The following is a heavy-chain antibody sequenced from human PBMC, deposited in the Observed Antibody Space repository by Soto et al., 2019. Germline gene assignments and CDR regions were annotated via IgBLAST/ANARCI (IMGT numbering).Heavy chain of an antibody. Sequence: QVQLVQSGAEVKKPGASVKVSCKASGYTFTAYAISCVRQAPGQGLEWMGWISAYNGDTNYTQMLQGRVTMTTDTSTSTAYMELRSLRSDDTAVYYCARDSTVTTLDYWGQGTLVTVSS. CDR2: ISAYNGDT. J-gene: IGHJ4*02. D-gene: IGHD4-17*01. CDR3: ARDSTVTTLDY. V-gene: IGHV1-18*01. CDR1: GYTFTAYA.